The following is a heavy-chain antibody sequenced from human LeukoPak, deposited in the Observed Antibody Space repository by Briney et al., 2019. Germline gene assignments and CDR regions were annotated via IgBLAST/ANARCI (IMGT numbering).Heavy chain of an antibody. D-gene: IGHD2-2*01. J-gene: IGHJ4*02. CDR1: GYTFTSYG. CDR2: ISAYNGNT. CDR3: ARMWGLYCSSTSCYDFDY. Sequence: ASVKVSCKASGYTFTSYGISWVRQAPGQGLEWMGWISAYNGNTNYAQKLQGRVTMTTDTSTSTAYMELSSLRSEDTAVYYCARMWGLYCSSTSCYDFDYWGQGTLVTVSS. V-gene: IGHV1-18*01.